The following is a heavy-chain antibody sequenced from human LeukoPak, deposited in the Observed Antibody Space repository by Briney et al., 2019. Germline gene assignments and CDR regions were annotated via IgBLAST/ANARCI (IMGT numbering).Heavy chain of an antibody. Sequence: GRSLRLSCAASGFTFDDYAMHWVRQAPGKGLEWVSGISWNSGSIGYADSVKGRFTISRDNSKNTLYLQMNSLRAEDTAVYYCAKDHTGGIPWDWGQGTLVPVSS. V-gene: IGHV3-9*01. D-gene: IGHD3-16*01. J-gene: IGHJ4*02. CDR3: AKDHTGGIPWD. CDR1: GFTFDDYA. CDR2: ISWNSGSI.